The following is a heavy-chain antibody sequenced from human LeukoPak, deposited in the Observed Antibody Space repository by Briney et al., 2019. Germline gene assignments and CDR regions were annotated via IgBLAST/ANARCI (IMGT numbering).Heavy chain of an antibody. CDR1: GFTFSSYA. CDR3: ANPNSIPRDY. V-gene: IGHV3-23*01. Sequence: GGSLRLSCAASGFTFSSYAMTWVRQAPGEGLQWVSGISGSGTSAYYADSVKGRFTISRDNSKNTLYLQMNSLRAEDTAVYYCANPNSIPRDYWGQGTLVTVSS. CDR2: ISGSGTSA. J-gene: IGHJ4*02. D-gene: IGHD3-3*02.